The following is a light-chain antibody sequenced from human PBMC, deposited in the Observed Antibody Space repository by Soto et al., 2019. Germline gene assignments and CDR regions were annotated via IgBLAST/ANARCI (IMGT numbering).Light chain of an antibody. CDR3: LQYSTWPSLYT. J-gene: IGKJ2*01. Sequence: EIVMTQSPATLSVSLGERVTLSCRASQSVSSYLAWYQQKPGQAPRLLISDASTRATDIPDRFSGSGSGTDFTLTISSLQSTDLAVYYCLQYSTWPSLYTFGQGTKLEIK. V-gene: IGKV3-15*01. CDR1: QSVSSY. CDR2: DAS.